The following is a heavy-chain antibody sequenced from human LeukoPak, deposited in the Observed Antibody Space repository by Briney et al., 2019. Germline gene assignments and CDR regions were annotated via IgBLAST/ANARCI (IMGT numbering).Heavy chain of an antibody. D-gene: IGHD2-15*01. V-gene: IGHV1-46*01. Sequence: ASLTVSCTASGYTFTVHYMYWVRQAPGQGLEWMGTINPSGDNINYAQKFQGRVTMTRDTSTSTVYMELSRLRSHDTAFYYFARGGSRNADYWGQGTLVTVSS. CDR1: GYTFTVHY. J-gene: IGHJ4*02. CDR2: INPSGDNI. CDR3: ARGGSRNADY.